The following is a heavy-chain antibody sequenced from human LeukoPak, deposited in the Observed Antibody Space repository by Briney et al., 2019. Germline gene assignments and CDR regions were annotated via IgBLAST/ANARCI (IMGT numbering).Heavy chain of an antibody. CDR3: AKYYYGLGSYGRCFDY. CDR2: ISGSGDST. J-gene: IGHJ4*02. Sequence: GGSLGLSCEASGFTFSSHWMHWVRQAPGKGLEWVSSISGSGDSTFYADSVKGRFTISRDNSKNTLFVQMNSLRVEDTAVYYCAKYYYGLGSYGRCFDYWGQGTLVTVSS. V-gene: IGHV3-23*01. CDR1: GFTFSSHW. D-gene: IGHD3-10*01.